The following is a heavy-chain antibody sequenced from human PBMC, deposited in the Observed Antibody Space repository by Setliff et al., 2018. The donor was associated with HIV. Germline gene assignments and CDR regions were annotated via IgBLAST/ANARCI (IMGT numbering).Heavy chain of an antibody. Sequence: PGGSLRLSCVASGFTFDDYAMHWVRQAPGKGLEWVSAINWNSGSIGYAVSVMGRFTVSRDNAKNSLYLQMNSLRTEDTALYYCVKGDCTSSSCELESWGQGTLVTVSS. V-gene: IGHV3-9*01. J-gene: IGHJ4*02. D-gene: IGHD2-2*01. CDR3: VKGDCTSSSCELES. CDR2: INWNSGSI. CDR1: GFTFDDYA.